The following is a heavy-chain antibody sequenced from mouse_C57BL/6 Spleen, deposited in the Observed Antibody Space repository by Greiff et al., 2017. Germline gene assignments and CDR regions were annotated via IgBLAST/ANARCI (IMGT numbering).Heavy chain of an antibody. J-gene: IGHJ4*01. Sequence: QVQLQQPGAEFVKPGASVKMSCTASGYTFTSYWITWVNQRPGQGLEWIGDIYPGSGSTNYNEKFKSKVTLTVDTSSSTAYMKLSSQTSEDSAVYYCARRRYGGYYNYAMDYWGQGTSVTVSS. V-gene: IGHV1-55*01. CDR3: ARRRYGGYYNYAMDY. CDR2: IYPGSGST. D-gene: IGHD2-3*01. CDR1: GYTFTSYW.